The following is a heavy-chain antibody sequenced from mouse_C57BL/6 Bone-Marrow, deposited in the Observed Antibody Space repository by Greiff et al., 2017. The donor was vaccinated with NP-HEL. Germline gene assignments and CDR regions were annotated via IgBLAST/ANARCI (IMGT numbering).Heavy chain of an antibody. CDR2: IRNKANGYTT. D-gene: IGHD1-1*01. Sequence: EVKLMESGGGLVQPGGSLSLSCAASGFTFTDYYMSWVRQPPGKALEWLGFIRNKANGYTTEYSASVKGRFTISRDNSQSILYLQMNALRAEDRATYYCARSSSYYGSSPWYFDVWGTGTTVTVSS. V-gene: IGHV7-3*01. CDR1: GFTFTDYY. CDR3: ARSSSYYGSSPWYFDV. J-gene: IGHJ1*03.